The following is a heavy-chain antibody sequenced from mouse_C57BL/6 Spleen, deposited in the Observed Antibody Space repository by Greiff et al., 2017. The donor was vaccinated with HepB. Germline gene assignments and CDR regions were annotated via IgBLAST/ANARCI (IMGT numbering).Heavy chain of an antibody. Sequence: EVQGVESGGGLVKPGGSLKLSCAASGFTFSSYAMSWVRQTPEKRLEWVATISDGGSYTYYPDNVKGRFTISRDNAKNNLYLQMSQLKSEDTAMYYCARDFHYYGSSYFDYWGQGTTLTVSS. CDR1: GFTFSSYA. D-gene: IGHD1-1*01. V-gene: IGHV5-4*01. CDR3: ARDFHYYGSSYFDY. CDR2: ISDGGSYT. J-gene: IGHJ2*01.